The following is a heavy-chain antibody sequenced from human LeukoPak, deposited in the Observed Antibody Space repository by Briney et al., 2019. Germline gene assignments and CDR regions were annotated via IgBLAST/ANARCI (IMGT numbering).Heavy chain of an antibody. D-gene: IGHD5-18*01. CDR2: VYYSGNT. CDR1: GGSITSSSYY. CDR3: ARAYSYGYYYYYYYMDV. Sequence: KPSETLSLTCTVSGGSITSSSYYWGWIRQPPGKGLAWIGSVYYSGNTYYSSSLKSRVTISVDTSKNQFSLKLSSVTAADTAVYYCARAYSYGYYYYYYYMDVWGKGTTVTVSS. V-gene: IGHV4-39*07. J-gene: IGHJ6*03.